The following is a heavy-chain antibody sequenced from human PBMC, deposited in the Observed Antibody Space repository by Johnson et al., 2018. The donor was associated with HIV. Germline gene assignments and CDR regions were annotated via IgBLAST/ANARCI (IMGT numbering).Heavy chain of an antibody. CDR1: GFSISSNY. J-gene: IGHJ3*02. Sequence: EQLVESGGGLIQPGGSLRLSCKASGFSISSNYMSWVRQPPGKGLEWVSVFYSGSNTYYADSVQGRFTIPRDNAKNSLYLQMGSLRAEDMAVYYCATSTVSDSSSWYHLEMAFDIWGQGTMVTVSS. CDR2: FYSGSNT. D-gene: IGHD6-13*01. CDR3: ATSTVSDSSSWYHLEMAFDI. V-gene: IGHV3-66*03.